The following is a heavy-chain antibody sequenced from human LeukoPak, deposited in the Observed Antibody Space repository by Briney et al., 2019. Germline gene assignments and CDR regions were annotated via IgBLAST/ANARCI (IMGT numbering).Heavy chain of an antibody. CDR2: ISGSSSYT. CDR1: GFTFSDYY. J-gene: IGHJ4*02. V-gene: IGHV3-11*03. Sequence: GGSLRLSCAASGFTFSDYYMSWIRQVPGRGLEWVSYISGSSSYTNYADSVKGRFTISRDNANNSPYLQMNSLRAEDTAVYYCTRITVVAGNTYLADYWGQGTLVTVSS. CDR3: TRITVVAGNTYLADY. D-gene: IGHD6-19*01.